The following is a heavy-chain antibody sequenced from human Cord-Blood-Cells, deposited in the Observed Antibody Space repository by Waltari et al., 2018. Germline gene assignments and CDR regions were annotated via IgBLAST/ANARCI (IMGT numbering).Heavy chain of an antibody. D-gene: IGHD1-26*01. CDR1: GGSFSGYY. Sequence: QVQLQQWGAGLLKPSETLSLTCAVYGGSFSGYYWRWLRQPPGKGLEWIGEINHSGSTNYNPSLKSRVTISVDTSKNQFSLKLSSVTAADTAVYYCARGPFAGATKFFDYWGQGTLVTVSS. CDR3: ARGPFAGATKFFDY. CDR2: INHSGST. V-gene: IGHV4-34*01. J-gene: IGHJ4*02.